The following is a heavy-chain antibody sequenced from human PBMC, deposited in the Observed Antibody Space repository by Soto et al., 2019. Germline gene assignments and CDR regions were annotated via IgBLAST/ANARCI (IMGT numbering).Heavy chain of an antibody. CDR1: GYSISSGYY. CDR3: ARAGDTMVRGVIIMNYYGMDV. J-gene: IGHJ6*02. D-gene: IGHD3-10*01. CDR2: IHHSGTT. V-gene: IGHV4-38-2*02. Sequence: SETLCLTCSFSGYSISSGYYWGWIRQPPGKGLEWIGNIHHSGTTYYNPSLKSRVTISIDRSKNQFSLKLSSVTAADTAVYYGARAGDTMVRGVIIMNYYGMDVWGQGTTVTVSS.